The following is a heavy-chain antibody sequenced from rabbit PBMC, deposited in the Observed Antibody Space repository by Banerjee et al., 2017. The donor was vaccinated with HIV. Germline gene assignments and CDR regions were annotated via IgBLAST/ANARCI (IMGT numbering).Heavy chain of an antibody. V-gene: IGHV1S45*01. J-gene: IGHJ3*01. CDR2: MYIASDTT. Sequence: QEQLEESGGGLVQPEGSLTLTCTASGFSLSSGAMSWVRQAPGKGLEWIGYMYIASDTTDYASWAKGRFTISKTSSTTVTLQMTSLTAADTATYFCARDLAGVIGWNFGLWGQGTLVTVS. CDR3: ARDLAGVIGWNFGL. CDR1: GFSLSSGA. D-gene: IGHD4-1*01.